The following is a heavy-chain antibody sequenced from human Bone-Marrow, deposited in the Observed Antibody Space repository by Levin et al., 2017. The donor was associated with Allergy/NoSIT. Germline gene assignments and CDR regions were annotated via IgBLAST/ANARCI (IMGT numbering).Heavy chain of an antibody. CDR2: IKSKTDGGTA. Sequence: PGVSLRLSCAASGFTFSNAWMSWVRQAPGRGLEWVGRIKSKTDGGTADSAAPVKGRFTISRDDSKNTLYLQMNSLKSEDTAVYFCSADLEWLSFYGWFDPWGQGTLVTVSS. D-gene: IGHD3-3*01. J-gene: IGHJ5*02. CDR1: GFTFSNAW. CDR3: SADLEWLSFYGWFDP. V-gene: IGHV3-15*01.